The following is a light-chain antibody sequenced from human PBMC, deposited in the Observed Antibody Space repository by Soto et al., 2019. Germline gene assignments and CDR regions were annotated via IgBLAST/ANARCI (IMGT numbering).Light chain of an antibody. CDR2: GAS. J-gene: IGKJ1*01. V-gene: IGKV3-20*01. CDR1: QSVSSNY. Sequence: ESVLTQSPCTLSLSPGERATLSCRASQSVSSNYLAWYQQKPGQAPILLIYGASTRATGIPDRFSGSGSGTDFTLTISRLEPEDSAVYYCQQYGSSPTWTFGQLTKVEIK. CDR3: QQYGSSPTWT.